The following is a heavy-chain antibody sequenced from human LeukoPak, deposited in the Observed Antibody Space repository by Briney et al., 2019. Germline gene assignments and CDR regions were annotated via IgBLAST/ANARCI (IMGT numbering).Heavy chain of an antibody. Sequence: SVKVSCKASGGTFSSYAISWVRQAPGQGLEWMGRIIPIFGTANYAQKFQGRVTITTDESTSTAYMELSSLRSVDTAVYYCARLRLGELSWFDPWGQGTLVTVSS. V-gene: IGHV1-69*05. J-gene: IGHJ5*02. D-gene: IGHD3-16*02. CDR2: IIPIFGTA. CDR3: ARLRLGELSWFDP. CDR1: GGTFSSYA.